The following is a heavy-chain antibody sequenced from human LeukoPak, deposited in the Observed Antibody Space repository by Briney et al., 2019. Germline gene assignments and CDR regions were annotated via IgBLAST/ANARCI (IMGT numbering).Heavy chain of an antibody. J-gene: IGHJ4*02. CDR1: GYTFTSYV. Sequence: ASVKVSCKASGYTFTSYVMHWVRRAPGQRLEWMGWINAGNGKTEYSQKFQGRVTISRDTSASTAYMELSSLRSEGTAVYYCARGLYDSSGYYFNHFDYWGQGTLVTVSS. V-gene: IGHV1-3*01. D-gene: IGHD3-22*01. CDR3: ARGLYDSSGYYFNHFDY. CDR2: INAGNGKT.